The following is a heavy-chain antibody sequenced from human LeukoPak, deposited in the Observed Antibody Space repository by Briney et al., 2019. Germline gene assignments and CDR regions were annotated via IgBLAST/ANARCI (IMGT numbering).Heavy chain of an antibody. D-gene: IGHD6-6*01. CDR1: GFTFSSYD. J-gene: IGHJ6*02. CDR3: ARAPPYSSASWGYYGMDV. Sequence: PGGFLRLPCAASGFTFSSYDMHWVRQTTGKGLEWVSSIGIAGDTYYPGSVKGRFTISRENAKNSLYLQMNSLRAGDTAVYYCARAPPYSSASWGYYGMDVWGQGTTVTVSS. V-gene: IGHV3-13*01. CDR2: IGIAGDT.